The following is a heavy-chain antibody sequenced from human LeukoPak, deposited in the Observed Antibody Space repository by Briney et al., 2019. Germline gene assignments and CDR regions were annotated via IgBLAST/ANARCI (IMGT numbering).Heavy chain of an antibody. D-gene: IGHD3-22*01. CDR2: IYYSGRT. V-gene: IGHV4-39*01. J-gene: IGHJ1*01. Sequence: PSETLSLTCSVAGDSVSRSDSYWDWIRQPPGKGLEWIGTIYYSGRTYYSPSLKSRVTMSVDPSNNQFSLNLRSVTAADTALYYCARRRYYDGSGYLEWGQGTLLSVSS. CDR1: GDSVSRSDSY. CDR3: ARRRYYDGSGYLE.